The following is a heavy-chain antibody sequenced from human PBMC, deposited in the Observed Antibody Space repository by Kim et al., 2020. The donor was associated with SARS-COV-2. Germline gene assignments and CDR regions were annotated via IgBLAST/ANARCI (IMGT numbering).Heavy chain of an antibody. J-gene: IGHJ6*02. Sequence: LSLTCAASGFTFSSYAMSWVRQAPGKGLEWVSAISGSGGSTYYADSVKGRFTISRDNSKNTLYLQMNSLRAEDTAVYYCAKSSDSWYYYYYGMDVWGQGTTVTVSS. CDR2: ISGSGGST. CDR1: GFTFSSYA. CDR3: AKSSDSWYYYYYGMDV. V-gene: IGHV3-23*01. D-gene: IGHD6-13*01.